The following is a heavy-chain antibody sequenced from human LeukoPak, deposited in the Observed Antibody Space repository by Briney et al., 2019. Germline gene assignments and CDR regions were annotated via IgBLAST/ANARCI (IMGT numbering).Heavy chain of an antibody. CDR3: ARHPGGSYGDNFYFDY. J-gene: IGHJ4*02. CDR2: IYPGDSGP. CDR1: GYSFTSHW. Sequence: GESLKISCKASGYSFTSHWIGWVRQMPGKGLEWMGIIYPGDSGPRYSPSVQGQVTISADKSISTAYLQWSSLRASDTAMYYCARHPGGSYGDNFYFDYWGQGTLVTVSS. V-gene: IGHV5-51*01. D-gene: IGHD4-17*01.